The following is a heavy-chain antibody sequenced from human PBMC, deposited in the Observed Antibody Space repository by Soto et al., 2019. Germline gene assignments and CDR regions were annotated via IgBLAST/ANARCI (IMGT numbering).Heavy chain of an antibody. Sequence: QVQLVQSGAEVKKPGSSVKVSXKASGGTXSSYAISWVRQAPGQGLEWMGGIIPIFGTANYAQKFQGRVTITADESTSTAYMELSSLRSEDTAVYYCARGSTMVRGVISYYYYYGMDVWGQGTTVTVSS. CDR2: IIPIFGTA. J-gene: IGHJ6*02. D-gene: IGHD3-10*01. CDR3: ARGSTMVRGVISYYYYYGMDV. V-gene: IGHV1-69*01. CDR1: GGTXSSYA.